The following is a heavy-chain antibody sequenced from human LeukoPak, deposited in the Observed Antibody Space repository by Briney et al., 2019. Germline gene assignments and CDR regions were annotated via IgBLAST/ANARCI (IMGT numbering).Heavy chain of an antibody. D-gene: IGHD2-2*01. CDR2: IYYSGST. Sequence: PSETLSLTCTVSGYSISSGYYWGWIRQPPGKGLEWIGYIYYSGSTNYNPSLKSRVTISVDTSKNQFSLKLSSVTAADTAVYYCARSGLAYCSSTSCYHGPHDYWGQGTLVTVSS. CDR3: ARSGLAYCSSTSCYHGPHDY. CDR1: GYSISSGYY. J-gene: IGHJ4*02. V-gene: IGHV4-38-2*02.